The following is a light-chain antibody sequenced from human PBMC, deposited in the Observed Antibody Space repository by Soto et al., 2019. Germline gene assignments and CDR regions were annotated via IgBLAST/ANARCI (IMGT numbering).Light chain of an antibody. CDR3: QQYGSSPLT. J-gene: IGKJ4*01. V-gene: IGKV3-20*01. CDR1: QSVGSK. CDR2: GAS. Sequence: EIVMTQSPATLSVSPGQRATLSCRASQSVGSKLAWYQQKPGQAPRLLIYGASSRATGIPDRFSGSGSGTDFTLTISRLEPEDFAVYYCQQYGSSPLTFGGGTKVDIK.